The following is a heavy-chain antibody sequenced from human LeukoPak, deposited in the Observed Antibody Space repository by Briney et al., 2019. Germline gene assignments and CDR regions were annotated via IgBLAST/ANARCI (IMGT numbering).Heavy chain of an antibody. J-gene: IGHJ4*02. CDR1: GGSISSSSYY. V-gene: IGHV4-39*01. D-gene: IGHD5-12*01. Sequence: SETLSLTCTVSGGSISSSSYYWGWIRQPPGKGLERIESIYYSGSTYYNPSLKSRVTISVDTSKNQFSLKLSSVTAADTAVYYCARHKDWWLRYFDYWGQGTLVTVSS. CDR3: ARHKDWWLRYFDY. CDR2: IYYSGST.